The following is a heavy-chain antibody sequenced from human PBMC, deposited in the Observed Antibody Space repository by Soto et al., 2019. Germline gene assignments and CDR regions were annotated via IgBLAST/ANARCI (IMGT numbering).Heavy chain of an antibody. J-gene: IGHJ4*02. CDR1: GFTFSSYA. Sequence: GGSLRLSCAASGFTFSSYAMSWVRQAPGKGLEWVSAISGSGGSTYYADSVKGRFTISRDNSKNTLYLQMNSLRAEDTAVYYCAKVDAVDIAMVTHFDYWGQGTLVTVSS. D-gene: IGHD5-18*01. CDR3: AKVDAVDIAMVTHFDY. V-gene: IGHV3-23*01. CDR2: ISGSGGST.